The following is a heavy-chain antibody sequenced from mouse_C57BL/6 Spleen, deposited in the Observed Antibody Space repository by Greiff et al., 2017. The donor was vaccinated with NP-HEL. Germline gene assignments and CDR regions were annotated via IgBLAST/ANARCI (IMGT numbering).Heavy chain of an antibody. Sequence: VQLQQSGPALVKPGDSVKISCKASGYSFTGYFMNWVMQSHGKSLEWIGRINPYNGDTFYNQKFKGKATLTVDKSSSTAHMELRSLTSEDSAVYYCARDYDSYWYFDVWGTGTTVTVSS. D-gene: IGHD2-4*01. J-gene: IGHJ1*03. V-gene: IGHV1-20*01. CDR3: ARDYDSYWYFDV. CDR1: GYSFTGYF. CDR2: INPYNGDT.